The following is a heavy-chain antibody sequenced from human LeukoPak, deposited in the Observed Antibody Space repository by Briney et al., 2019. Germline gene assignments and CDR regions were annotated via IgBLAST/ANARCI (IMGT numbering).Heavy chain of an antibody. V-gene: IGHV1-24*01. J-gene: IGHJ4*02. CDR1: GYTLTELS. CDR2: FDPEDGET. Sequence: ASVKVSCKVSGYTLTELSMHWVRQAPGKGLEWMGGFDPEDGETIYAQKFQGRVTMTEDTSTDTAYIELGSLRSEDTAVYYCAAGITMVRGVIRYWGQGTLVTVSS. CDR3: AAGITMVRGVIRY. D-gene: IGHD3-10*01.